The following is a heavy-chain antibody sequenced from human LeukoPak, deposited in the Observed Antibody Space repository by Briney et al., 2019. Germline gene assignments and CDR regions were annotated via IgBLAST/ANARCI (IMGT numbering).Heavy chain of an antibody. Sequence: GDSRRISCKGSGYSFTSYWISWVRQMPGKGLEWMGRIDSITSYANYSPSFQGHVTISTDKSISTAYLQWSSLKASDTAMYYCARESGKFDYWGQGTLVALTS. CDR3: ARESGKFDY. CDR2: IDSITSYA. CDR1: GYSFTSYW. J-gene: IGHJ4*02. V-gene: IGHV5-10-1*01.